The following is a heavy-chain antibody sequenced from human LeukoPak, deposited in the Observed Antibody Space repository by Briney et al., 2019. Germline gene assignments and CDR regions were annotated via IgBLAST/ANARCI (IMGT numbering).Heavy chain of an antibody. J-gene: IGHJ5*02. CDR1: GFTVSSNY. CDR2: IYSGGST. CDR3: ARGVRYCSGGSCRAKNWFDP. V-gene: IGHV3-66*02. Sequence: GESLRLSCAASGFTVSSNYMSWVRQAPGKGLEWVSVIYSGGSTYYADSVKGRFTISRDNSKNTLYLQMNSLRAEDTAVYYCARGVRYCSGGSCRAKNWFDPWGQGTLVTVSS. D-gene: IGHD2-15*01.